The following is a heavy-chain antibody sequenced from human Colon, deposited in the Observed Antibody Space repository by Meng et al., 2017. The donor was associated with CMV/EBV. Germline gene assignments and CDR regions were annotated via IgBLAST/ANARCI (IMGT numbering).Heavy chain of an antibody. Sequence: SCKGSGFFFGVHWMNWVRQVPGKGLEWVANINRDGSQIYYGDSVKGRFTISRDNAEKSLFLEMKSLRVDDTAVYYCVRGTDRDFSGYDFLLWGQGTLVTVSS. J-gene: IGHJ4*02. CDR3: VRGTDRDFSGYDFLL. V-gene: IGHV3-7*01. CDR1: GFFFGVHW. CDR2: INRDGSQI. D-gene: IGHD5-12*01.